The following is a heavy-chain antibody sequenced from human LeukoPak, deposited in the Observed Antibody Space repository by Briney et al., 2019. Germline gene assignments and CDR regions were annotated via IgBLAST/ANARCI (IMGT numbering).Heavy chain of an antibody. Sequence: GGSLRLSCAGSGFTLSSSWMHWVRQAPGKGPVWVAHVSPDGNLANYADSVKGRFIISRDNAKNTLFLQMNSLRAEDTAVYYCARSGRGVDSFYFYMDVWGKGTTVTVSS. CDR3: ARSGRGVDSFYFYMDV. J-gene: IGHJ6*03. D-gene: IGHD3-10*01. CDR1: GFTLSSSW. V-gene: IGHV3-74*01. CDR2: VSPDGNLA.